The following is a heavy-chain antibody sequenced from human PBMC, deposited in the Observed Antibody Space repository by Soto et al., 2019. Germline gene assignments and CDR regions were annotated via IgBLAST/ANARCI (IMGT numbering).Heavy chain of an antibody. J-gene: IGHJ4*02. V-gene: IGHV4-34*01. Sequence: QVQLQQWGAGLLKPSETLSLTCAVYGGSFSGYYWTWLRQPPGTGLEWMWEINHSGSTNYNPALKSRVTISVDTSKNQFSLTLSSVTAAETAAYYCARDKITGLFAYWGQGTRVTVSS. CDR2: INHSGST. D-gene: IGHD2-8*02. CDR1: GGSFSGYY. CDR3: ARDKITGLFAY.